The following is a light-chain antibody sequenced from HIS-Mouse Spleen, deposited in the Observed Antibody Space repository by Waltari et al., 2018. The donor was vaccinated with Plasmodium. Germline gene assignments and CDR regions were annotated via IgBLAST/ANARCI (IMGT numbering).Light chain of an antibody. Sequence: IVLTQSPGTLSLAPGERATLCCRASQIVSSSYLAWYQQKPGQAPRLHIYGASSRATGIPDRFSGSGSGTDFTLTISRLEPEDFAVYYCQQYGSSPYTFGQGTKLEIK. CDR1: QIVSSSY. V-gene: IGKV3-20*01. J-gene: IGKJ2*01. CDR2: GAS. CDR3: QQYGSSPYT.